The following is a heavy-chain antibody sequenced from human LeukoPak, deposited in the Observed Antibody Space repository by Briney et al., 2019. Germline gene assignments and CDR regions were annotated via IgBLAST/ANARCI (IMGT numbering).Heavy chain of an antibody. Sequence: SETLSLTCTVSGGSISGTYYWSWIRQPPGKGPEWIGYIYYTGTTDSNPSLKSRVTISLDTSKNQFSLNLSSVTAADTAVYYCARRWVYDKRAFDAWGQGTMVTVSS. CDR1: GGSISGTYY. CDR2: IYYTGTT. D-gene: IGHD3-16*01. J-gene: IGHJ3*01. V-gene: IGHV4-59*08. CDR3: ARRWVYDKRAFDA.